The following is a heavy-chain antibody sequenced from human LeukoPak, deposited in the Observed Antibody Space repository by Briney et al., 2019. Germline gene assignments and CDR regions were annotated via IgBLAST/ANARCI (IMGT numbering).Heavy chain of an antibody. CDR3: AREARLAVAGKGYFDY. J-gene: IGHJ4*02. CDR2: IYSGGST. CDR1: GFTVSSNY. V-gene: IGHV3-66*01. Sequence: GGSLRLSCAASGFTVSSNYMSWVRLAPGKGLEWVSVIYSGGSTYYADSVKGRFTISRDNSKNTLYLQMNSLRAEDTAVYYCAREARLAVAGKGYFDYWGQGTLVTVSS. D-gene: IGHD6-19*01.